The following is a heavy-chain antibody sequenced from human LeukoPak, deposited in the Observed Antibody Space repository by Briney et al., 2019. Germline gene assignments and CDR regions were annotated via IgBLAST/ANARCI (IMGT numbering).Heavy chain of an antibody. CDR3: TRDKMNY. J-gene: IGHJ4*02. CDR1: EFTVSRHY. V-gene: IGHV3-53*01. CDR2: IFSNGDT. Sequence: GGSLRLSCTASEFTVSRHYMLWVRQAPGKGLECVSLIFSNGDTHYADSVKGRCTISRDTSKDTVSLQMNSLRVEETVMYYCTRDKMNYWGQGTLVTVSS. D-gene: IGHD5-24*01.